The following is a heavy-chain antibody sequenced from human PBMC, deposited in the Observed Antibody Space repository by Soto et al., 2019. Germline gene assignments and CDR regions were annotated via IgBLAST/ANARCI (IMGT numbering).Heavy chain of an antibody. V-gene: IGHV3-21*01. D-gene: IGHD6-13*01. CDR1: GCTLSSYS. CDR2: ISSSSSYI. CDR3: ARDLSSSWYEDYYYGMDV. Sequence: EVQLVESGGGLVKPGGSLRLSCAASGCTLSSYSMNWVRQAPGKGLEWVSSISSSSSYIYYADSVKGRFTISRDNAKNSLYLHMNSLRAEDTAVYYCARDLSSSWYEDYYYGMDVWGQGTTVTVSS. J-gene: IGHJ6*02.